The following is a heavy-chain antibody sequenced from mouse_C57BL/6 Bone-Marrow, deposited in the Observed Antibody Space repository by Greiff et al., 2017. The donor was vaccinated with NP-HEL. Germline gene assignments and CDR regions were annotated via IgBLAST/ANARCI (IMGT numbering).Heavy chain of an antibody. V-gene: IGHV1-15*01. CDR3: TAYGIDWFAY. J-gene: IGHJ3*01. Sequence: QVQLQQSGAELVRPGASVTLSCKASGYTFTDYEMHWVKQTPVHGLEWIGAIDPETGGTAYNQKFKGKAILTADKSSSTAYMELRSLTSEDSAVYYCTAYGIDWFAYWGQGTLVTVSA. CDR2: IDPETGGT. D-gene: IGHD2-1*01. CDR1: GYTFTDYE.